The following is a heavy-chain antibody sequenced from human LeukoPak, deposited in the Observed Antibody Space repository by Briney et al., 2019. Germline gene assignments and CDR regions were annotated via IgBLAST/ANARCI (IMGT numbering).Heavy chain of an antibody. V-gene: IGHV3-30*18. D-gene: IGHD5-24*01. CDR1: GFPFRTYG. Sequence: PGGSLRLSCVASGFPFRTYGMHWVRQAPGKGLEWLTFISYDGSVKHYADSVKGRFTISRDNSKNTLYLQMNSLRAEDTAVYYCAKDPERWLQLRLGFSDWGQGTLVTVSS. CDR3: AKDPERWLQLRLGFSD. CDR2: ISYDGSVK. J-gene: IGHJ4*02.